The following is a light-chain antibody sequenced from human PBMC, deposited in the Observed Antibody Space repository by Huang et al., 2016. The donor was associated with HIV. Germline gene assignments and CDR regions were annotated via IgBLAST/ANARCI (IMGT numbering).Light chain of an antibody. CDR1: QSVLYSLSKKNY. CDR3: LQYYSVPQT. CDR2: WAT. Sequence: DIVMTQSPDSLAVSPGERGTINCKSSQSVLYSLSKKNYLAWFQQKPGRPPKLLIYWATSRESWVPDRFSGSGSGTDFTLTINNLQAEDVAVYFCLQYYSVPQTFGHGTKVEI. J-gene: IGKJ1*01. V-gene: IGKV4-1*01.